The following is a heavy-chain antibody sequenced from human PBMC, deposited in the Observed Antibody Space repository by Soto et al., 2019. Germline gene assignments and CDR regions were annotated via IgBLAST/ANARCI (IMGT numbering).Heavy chain of an antibody. D-gene: IGHD2-15*01. J-gene: IGHJ4*02. CDR2: IYYSGST. CDR1: GRSISSVNYY. CDR3: ARYGSGECNRGSCYSPFDY. Sequence: QVQLQESGPGLVKPSQTLSLTCTVSGRSISSVNYYWSWIRQPPGKGLEWIGYIYYSGSTNYNPSLRRRVTISVDTSKNQFSLKLSSVTAADTAVYYCARYGSGECNRGSCYSPFDYWGQGTLVTVSS. V-gene: IGHV4-30-4*01.